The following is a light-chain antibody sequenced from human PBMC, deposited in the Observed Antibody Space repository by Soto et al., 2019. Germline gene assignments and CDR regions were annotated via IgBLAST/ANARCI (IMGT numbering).Light chain of an antibody. CDR3: KSYAGSNTYV. V-gene: IGLV2-8*01. Sequence: QSALTQPPSASGSPGQSVTISCTGTMSDIGVYDFVSWYQHHPGKAPRLIIYEVVQRPSGVPDRFSGSKSGNTASLTVSGLQAADEADYFCKSYAGSNTYVFGRGTKVTVL. J-gene: IGLJ1*01. CDR1: MSDIGVYDF. CDR2: EVV.